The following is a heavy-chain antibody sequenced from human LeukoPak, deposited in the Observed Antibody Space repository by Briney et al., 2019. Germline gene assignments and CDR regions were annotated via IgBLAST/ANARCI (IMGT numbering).Heavy chain of an antibody. CDR1: GGSFSGYY. Sequence: PSETLSLTCDVYGGSFSGYYWSWIRQPPEKGLEWIGEINHSGSTNYNPSLKSRVTISVDTSKNQFSLKLRSVTAADTAVYYCARVRSVPRYDSSGYQLGYFDYWGQGTLVTVSS. CDR2: INHSGST. J-gene: IGHJ4*02. CDR3: ARVRSVPRYDSSGYQLGYFDY. D-gene: IGHD3-22*01. V-gene: IGHV4-34*01.